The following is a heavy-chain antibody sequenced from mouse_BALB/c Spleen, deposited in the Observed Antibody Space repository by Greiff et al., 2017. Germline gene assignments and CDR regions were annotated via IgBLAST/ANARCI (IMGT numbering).Heavy chain of an antibody. CDR2: INPSNGGT. CDR1: GYTFTSYY. Sequence: QVQLKESGAELVKPGASVKLSCKASGYTFTSYYMYWVKQRPGQGLEWIGEINPSNGGTNFNEKFKSKATLTVDKSSSTAYMQLSSLTSEDSAVYSCTRYSYGSSPLFDYWGQGTTLTVSS. CDR3: TRYSYGSSPLFDY. D-gene: IGHD1-1*01. V-gene: IGHV1S81*02. J-gene: IGHJ2*01.